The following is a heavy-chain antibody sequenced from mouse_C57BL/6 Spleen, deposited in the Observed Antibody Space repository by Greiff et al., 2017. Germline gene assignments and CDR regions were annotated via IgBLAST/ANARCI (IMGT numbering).Heavy chain of an antibody. J-gene: IGHJ1*03. CDR1: GYSFTGYF. D-gene: IGHD2-5*01. CDR3: ARTYYSNLDWYFDV. CDR2: INPYNGDT. Sequence: VQLQQSGPELVKPGDSVKISCKASGYSFTGYFMNWVMQSHGKSLEWIGRINPYNGDTFYNQKFKGKATLTVDKSSSTAHMELRSLTSEDSAVYYCARTYYSNLDWYFDVWGTGTTVTVSS. V-gene: IGHV1-20*01.